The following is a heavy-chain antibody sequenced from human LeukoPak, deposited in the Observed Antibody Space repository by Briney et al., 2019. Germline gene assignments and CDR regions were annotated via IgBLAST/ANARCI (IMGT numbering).Heavy chain of an antibody. Sequence: SETLSLTCAVYGGSFSGYYWSWIRQPPGKGLEWIGEINHSGSTNYNPSLKSRVTISVDTSKDQFSLKLSSVTAADTAVYYCARIRSRKWGFDYWGQGTLVTVSS. D-gene: IGHD1-26*01. CDR1: GGSFSGYY. CDR2: INHSGST. CDR3: ARIRSRKWGFDY. V-gene: IGHV4-34*01. J-gene: IGHJ4*02.